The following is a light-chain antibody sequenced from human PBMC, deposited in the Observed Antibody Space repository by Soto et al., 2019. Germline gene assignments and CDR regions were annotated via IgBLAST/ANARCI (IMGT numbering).Light chain of an antibody. CDR3: QQYNNWPLT. J-gene: IGKJ5*01. Sequence: EIVLTQSPATLSLSPGESATLSCRASQSVSTYLAWYQQKPGQAPRLLIYGAFNRATGIPDRFSGSGSGTEFTLTISSLQSEDFAVYYCQQYNNWPLTFGQGTRLEIK. V-gene: IGKV3D-15*01. CDR1: QSVSTY. CDR2: GAF.